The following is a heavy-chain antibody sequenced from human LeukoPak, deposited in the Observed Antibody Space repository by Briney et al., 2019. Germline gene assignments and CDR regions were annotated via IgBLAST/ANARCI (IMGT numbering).Heavy chain of an antibody. Sequence: GGSLRLSCAGSGFTFGGYGMHWFRQTPGKGLEWVAVIAYDGSGAFYADSVKGRFTISRDNSKNTMSVQMGDLRAEDTAVYYCTRYNNDHFDYWGQGTLVTVSS. CDR2: IAYDGSGA. CDR3: TRYNNDHFDY. D-gene: IGHD1-14*01. V-gene: IGHV3-33*01. CDR1: GFTFGGYG. J-gene: IGHJ4*02.